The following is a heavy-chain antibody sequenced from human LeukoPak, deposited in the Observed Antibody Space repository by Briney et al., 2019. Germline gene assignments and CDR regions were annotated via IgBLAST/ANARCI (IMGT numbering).Heavy chain of an antibody. Sequence: PSETLSLTCAVSGYSISSGYYWGWIRQAPGKGLEWIGSIYHSGSTYYNPSLKSRVTISVDTSKNQFSLKLSSVTAADTAVYYCARDLEYSSSSSSAAFDYWGQGTLVTVSS. CDR3: ARDLEYSSSSSSAAFDY. CDR1: GYSISSGYY. J-gene: IGHJ4*01. V-gene: IGHV4-38-2*01. D-gene: IGHD6-6*01. CDR2: IYHSGST.